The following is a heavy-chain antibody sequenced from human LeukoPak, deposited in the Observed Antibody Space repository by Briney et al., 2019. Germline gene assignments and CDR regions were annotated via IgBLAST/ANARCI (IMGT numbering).Heavy chain of an antibody. CDR1: GGSLTSGSYY. CDR3: ARSSTYYYGSGTYSGYHYYFDY. D-gene: IGHD3-10*01. J-gene: IGHJ4*02. CDR2: IYYSGST. Sequence: PSETLSLTCTASGGSLTSGSYYWTWIRQHPGKGLEWIGYIYYSGSTYYNPSLKSRGFISEDTSKNQFSLKLSSVTAADTAVYYCARSSTYYYGSGTYSGYHYYFDYWGQGTLVTVSS. V-gene: IGHV4-31*03.